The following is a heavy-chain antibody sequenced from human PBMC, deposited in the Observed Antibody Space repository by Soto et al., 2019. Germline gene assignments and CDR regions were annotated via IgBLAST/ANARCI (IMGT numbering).Heavy chain of an antibody. CDR1: VFTVSSNY. Sequence: VGSLRLSCASSVFTVSSNYMSWVRQAPGKGLEWVSVIYSGGSTYYADSVKGRFTISRDNSKNTLYLQMNSLRAEDTAVYYCARVKPGEIWGQGTMVSVS. CDR2: IYSGGST. CDR3: ARVKPGEI. J-gene: IGHJ3*02. V-gene: IGHV3-53*01.